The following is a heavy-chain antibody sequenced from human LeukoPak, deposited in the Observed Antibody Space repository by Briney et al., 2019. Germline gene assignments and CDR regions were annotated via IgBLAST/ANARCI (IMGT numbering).Heavy chain of an antibody. V-gene: IGHV4-59*08. D-gene: IGHD6-13*01. J-gene: IGHJ6*02. CDR1: GGSISSYY. CDR2: IYYSGST. CDR3: ARLTSSSWRMGYYYYYGMDV. Sequence: SETLSLTCTVSGGSISSYYWSWIRQPPGKGLEWIGYIYYSGSTNYNPSLKSRVTISVDTSKNQFSLKPSSVTAADTAVYYCARLTSSSWRMGYYYYYGMDVWGQGTTVTVSS.